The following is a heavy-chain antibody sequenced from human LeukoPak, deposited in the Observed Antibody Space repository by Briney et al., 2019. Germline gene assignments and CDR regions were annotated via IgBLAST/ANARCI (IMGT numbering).Heavy chain of an antibody. D-gene: IGHD4-17*01. CDR1: GGSISSGGYY. CDR3: ARVYGDSTFDY. Sequence: SQTLSLTCTVSGGSISSGGYYWSWIRLHPGKGLEWIGFIYYSGSTYYNPSLKSRITISLDTSKNQFSLKLNSVTAADTALYYCARVYGDSTFDYWGQGIRVTVSS. V-gene: IGHV4-31*03. CDR2: IYYSGST. J-gene: IGHJ4*02.